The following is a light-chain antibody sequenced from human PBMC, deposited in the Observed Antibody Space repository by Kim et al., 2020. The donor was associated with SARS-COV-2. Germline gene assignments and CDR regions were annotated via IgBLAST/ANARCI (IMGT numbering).Light chain of an antibody. CDR2: DVS. Sequence: QSALTQPASVSGSPGQSITISCTGTSSDVGGYNYVSWYQQHPGKAPKLMIYDVSNRPSGVSNRFSGSKSGNTASLTISGLQAEDEADYYCSSYTSSSTLEGYVVGTGTKVTVL. CDR1: SSDVGGYNY. J-gene: IGLJ1*01. V-gene: IGLV2-14*03. CDR3: SSYTSSSTLEGYV.